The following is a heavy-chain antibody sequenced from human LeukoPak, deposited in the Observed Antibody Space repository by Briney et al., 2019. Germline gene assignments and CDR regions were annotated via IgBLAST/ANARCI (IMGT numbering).Heavy chain of an antibody. CDR3: ARVRDDSSVSTSDY. V-gene: IGHV4-39*07. CDR1: GGSISSSSYY. J-gene: IGHJ4*02. CDR2: IYYSGST. D-gene: IGHD3-22*01. Sequence: SETLSLTCTVSGGSISSSSYYWGWIRQPPGKGLEWIGSIYYSGSTYYNPSLKSRVTISVDTSKNQFSLKLSSVTAADTAVYYCARVRDDSSVSTSDYWGQGTLVTVSS.